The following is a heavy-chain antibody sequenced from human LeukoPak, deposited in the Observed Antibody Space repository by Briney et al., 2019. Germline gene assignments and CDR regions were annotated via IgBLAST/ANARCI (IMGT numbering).Heavy chain of an antibody. Sequence: SETLSLTCTVSGDSIHSYYWSWIRQSPDKGLEWIGRAYSGVNAYYNPSLQSRATISVDKSNNQFSLDLTSVTAADTALYYCAREKAGTLTRAYYYIDVWGKGITVTVSS. CDR1: GDSIHSYY. D-gene: IGHD1-26*01. CDR3: AREKAGTLTRAYYYIDV. CDR2: AYSGVNA. J-gene: IGHJ6*03. V-gene: IGHV4-4*07.